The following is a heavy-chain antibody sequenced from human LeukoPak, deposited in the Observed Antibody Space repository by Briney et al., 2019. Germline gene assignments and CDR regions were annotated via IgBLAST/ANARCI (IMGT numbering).Heavy chain of an antibody. V-gene: IGHV3-23*01. CDR1: GFTFSSYA. J-gene: IGHJ6*03. CDR3: AKVEHSSSWYLTYYYYYYMDV. D-gene: IGHD6-13*01. CDR2: ISGSGGST. Sequence: GGSLRLSCAASGFTFSSYAMSWVRQAPGKGLEWVSAISGSGGSTYYADSVKGRFTISRDNSKNTLYLQMNSLRAEDTAVYYCAKVEHSSSWYLTYYYYYYMDVWGKGTTVTISS.